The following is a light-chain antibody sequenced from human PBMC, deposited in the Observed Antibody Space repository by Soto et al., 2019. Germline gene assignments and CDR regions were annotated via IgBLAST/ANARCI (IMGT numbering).Light chain of an antibody. J-gene: IGKJ1*01. CDR2: AAS. CDR1: QSVSSSY. V-gene: IGKV3-20*01. Sequence: ETVLTQSPGTLSLSPGERANLSCRASQSVSSSYLAWYQQKPGQAPRLLIYAASSSATGIPDRFSGSGSGTDFTLTISRLEPEDFAVYYCQQYGRSPPSWTFGQGTNVEIK. CDR3: QQYGRSPPSWT.